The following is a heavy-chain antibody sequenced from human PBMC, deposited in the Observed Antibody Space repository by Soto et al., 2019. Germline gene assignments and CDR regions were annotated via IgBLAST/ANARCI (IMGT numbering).Heavy chain of an antibody. CDR2: IYFTVST. CDR3: TRGPTRVQWCDH. J-gene: IGHJ5*02. Sequence: NPSETRSLTCTVSGGAVSSGTYYWSWILHPPGKGLEWIGHIYFTVSTNYNPSLKSRVTMSLDTSRNQFSLKLSSVTAADTAVYYCTRGPTRVQWCDHWGLGTLVNVSS. CDR1: GGAVSSGTYY. V-gene: IGHV4-61*01.